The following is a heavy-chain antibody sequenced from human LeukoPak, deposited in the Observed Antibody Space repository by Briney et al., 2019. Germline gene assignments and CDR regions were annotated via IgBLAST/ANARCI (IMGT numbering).Heavy chain of an antibody. Sequence: GGSLRLSCAASGFAFSNAWMSWVRQAPGKGLEWVGRITSKTDGGTTDYAAPVKGRFTISRDDSKNTLYLQMNSLKTEDTAVYYCTTAGAYSSSWYSLDYWGQGTLVTVSS. CDR2: ITSKTDGGTT. V-gene: IGHV3-15*01. CDR1: GFAFSNAW. J-gene: IGHJ4*02. D-gene: IGHD6-13*01. CDR3: TTAGAYSSSWYSLDY.